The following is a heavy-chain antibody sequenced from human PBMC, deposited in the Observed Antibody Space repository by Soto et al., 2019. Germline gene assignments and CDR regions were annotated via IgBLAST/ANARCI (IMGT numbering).Heavy chain of an antibody. CDR1: GFTFSSYA. V-gene: IGHV3-30-3*01. J-gene: IGHJ4*02. CDR2: ISYDGSNK. Sequence: QVQLVESGGGVGQPGRSLRLSCAASGFTFSSYAMHWVREAPGKGLEWVAVISYDGSNKYYADSVKGRFTISRDNSKNTLYLQMNSLRAEDTAVYYSARDPSSSGWYDYWGQGTLVSVSS. CDR3: ARDPSSSGWYDY. D-gene: IGHD6-19*01.